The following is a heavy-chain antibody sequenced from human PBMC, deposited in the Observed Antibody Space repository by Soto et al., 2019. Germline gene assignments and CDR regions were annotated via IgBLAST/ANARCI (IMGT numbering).Heavy chain of an antibody. CDR1: GVSINSNTYY. J-gene: IGHJ4*02. CDR3: ASRSLYSYGADY. D-gene: IGHD5-18*01. CDR2: IYYTGST. Sequence: SETLSLTCTVSGVSINSNTYYWGWIRQPPGKGLEWIGSIYYTGSTYYNPSLKSRVTISVDTSKNQFSLKLSSVTAADTAVYYCASRSLYSYGADYWGRGTLVTVSS. V-gene: IGHV4-39*01.